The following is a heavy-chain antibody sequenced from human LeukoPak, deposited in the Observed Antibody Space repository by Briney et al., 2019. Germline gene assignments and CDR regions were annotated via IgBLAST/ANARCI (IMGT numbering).Heavy chain of an antibody. CDR2: INPNSGGT. D-gene: IGHD3-10*01. Sequence: ASVKVSCKASGYTFTSYDINWVRQATGQGLEWMGRINPNSGGTNYAQKFQGRVTMTRDTSISAAYMELSRLRSDDTAVYYCARPILLWFGEDHDAFDIWGQGTMVTVSS. CDR3: ARPILLWFGEDHDAFDI. V-gene: IGHV1-2*06. J-gene: IGHJ3*02. CDR1: GYTFTSYD.